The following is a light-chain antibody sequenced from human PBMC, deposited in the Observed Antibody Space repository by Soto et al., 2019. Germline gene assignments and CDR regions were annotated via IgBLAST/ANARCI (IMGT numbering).Light chain of an antibody. V-gene: IGKV1-8*01. J-gene: IGKJ4*01. CDR1: QSISTC. CDR2: AAS. CDR3: QQYNSYPHT. Sequence: IPMTQSPSSLSASAGDRVTITCRASQSISTCLAWYQQKPGKAPKLLIYAASTLQSGVPSRFSGSGSGTEFTLTISCLQSEDFATYYCQQYNSYPHTFGGGTKVEIK.